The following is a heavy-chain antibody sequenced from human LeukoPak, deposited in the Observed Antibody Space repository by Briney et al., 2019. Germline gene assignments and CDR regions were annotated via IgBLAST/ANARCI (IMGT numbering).Heavy chain of an antibody. J-gene: IGHJ4*02. CDR3: ARGSSSGYYYFDY. CDR1: GFTFSSYS. CDR2: ISSSSSYI. Sequence: GGSLRLSCAASGFTFSSYSMSWVRQAPGKGLEWVSSISSSSSYIYYADSVKGRFTISRDNAKNSLYLQMNSLRAEDTAVYYCARGSSSGYYYFDYWGQGTLVTVSS. V-gene: IGHV3-21*01. D-gene: IGHD3-22*01.